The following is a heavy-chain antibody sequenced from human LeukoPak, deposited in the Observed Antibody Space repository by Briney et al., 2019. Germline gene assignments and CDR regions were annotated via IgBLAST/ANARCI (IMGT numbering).Heavy chain of an antibody. V-gene: IGHV3-66*01. J-gene: IGHJ4*02. CDR2: IYSGGST. CDR3: ARVGYTDSWYSSPPFDY. Sequence: GGSLRLSCAASGFTFSSYAMSWVRQAPGKGLEWVSIIYSGGSTYYADSVKGRFTISRDNSKNILYLQMNSLRAEDTALYYCARVGYTDSWYSSPPFDYWGQGTLVTVSS. CDR1: GFTFSSYA. D-gene: IGHD6-13*01.